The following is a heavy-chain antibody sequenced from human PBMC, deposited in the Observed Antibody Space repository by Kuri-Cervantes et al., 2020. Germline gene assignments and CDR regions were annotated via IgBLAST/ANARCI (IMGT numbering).Heavy chain of an antibody. CDR3: ARDLGVGAPIDY. D-gene: IGHD1-26*01. J-gene: IGHJ4*02. CDR2: MNPNSGNT. Sequence: GGSLRLSCKASGGTFSSYAINWVRQATGQGLEWMGWMNPNSGNTGYAQKFQGRVTMTRNTSISTAYMELSSLRSEDTAVYYCARDLGVGAPIDYWGQGTLVTVSS. V-gene: IGHV1-8*02. CDR1: GGTFSSYA.